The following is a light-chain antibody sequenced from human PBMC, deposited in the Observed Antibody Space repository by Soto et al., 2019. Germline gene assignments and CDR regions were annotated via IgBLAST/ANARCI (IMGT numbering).Light chain of an antibody. V-gene: IGKV1-16*01. CDR1: QGISNY. Sequence: DIQMPQSQSSLSASVGDRFTITFRASQGISNYLAWYQQKPGKVPKLLIYAASSLQSGVPSRFSGSGSGTDFTLTISSLQPDDFATYYCQQYNSYWTFGQGTKVDIK. J-gene: IGKJ1*01. CDR2: AAS. CDR3: QQYNSYWT.